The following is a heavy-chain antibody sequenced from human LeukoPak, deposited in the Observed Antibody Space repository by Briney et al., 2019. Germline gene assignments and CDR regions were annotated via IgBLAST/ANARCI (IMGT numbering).Heavy chain of an antibody. D-gene: IGHD2-2*01. CDR2: IWYDGSNK. CDR3: ARTVVPAVIDYYYYGMDV. Sequence: GGSLRLSCAASGFTFSSYGMHWVRQAPGKGLEWVAVIWYDGSNKYYADSVKGRFTISRDNSKNTLYLQMNSLRAEDTAVYYCARTVVPAVIDYYYYGMDVWGQGTTVTVSS. V-gene: IGHV3-33*08. CDR1: GFTFSSYG. J-gene: IGHJ6*02.